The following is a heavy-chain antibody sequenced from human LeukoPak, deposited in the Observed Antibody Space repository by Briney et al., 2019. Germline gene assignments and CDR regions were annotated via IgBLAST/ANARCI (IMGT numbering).Heavy chain of an antibody. D-gene: IGHD3-9*01. CDR2: FDPEDAER. Sequence: GASVKVSCKVSGYTLTELSIHWMRQAPGKGLEWLGGFDPEDAERIYAQGLQGRVTMTEDPSTDTAYMELSSLRSEDTAVYYCATDKRQYNILTAYFKAEYFQYWGQGTLVTVSA. V-gene: IGHV1-24*01. CDR3: ATDKRQYNILTAYFKAEYFQY. CDR1: GYTLTELS. J-gene: IGHJ1*01.